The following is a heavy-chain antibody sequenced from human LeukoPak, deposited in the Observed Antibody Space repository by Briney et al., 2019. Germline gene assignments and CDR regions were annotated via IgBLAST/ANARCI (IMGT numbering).Heavy chain of an antibody. CDR1: GFTFDDYA. D-gene: IGHD1/OR15-1a*01. V-gene: IGHV3-23*01. CDR3: AKATTSYFDY. Sequence: GGSLRLSCAASGFTFDDYAMSWVRQAPGKGLEWVSAISGSGGSTYYADSVKGRFTISRDNSKNTLYLQVNSLRAEDTAVYYCAKATTSYFDYWGQGTLVTVSS. CDR2: ISGSGGST. J-gene: IGHJ4*02.